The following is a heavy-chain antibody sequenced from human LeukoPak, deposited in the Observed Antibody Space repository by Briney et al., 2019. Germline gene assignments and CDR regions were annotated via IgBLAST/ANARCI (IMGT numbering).Heavy chain of an antibody. CDR1: GYTFTSYG. CDR2: ISAYNGNT. CDR3: AKDDSSSWYGEGGFDP. Sequence: ASVKVSCKASGYTFTSYGISWVRQAPGQGLEWMGWISAYNGNTNYAQKLQGRVTMTTDTSTSTAYMELRSLRSDDTAVCYCAKDDSSSWYGEGGFDPWGQGTLVTVSS. D-gene: IGHD6-13*01. V-gene: IGHV1-18*01. J-gene: IGHJ5*02.